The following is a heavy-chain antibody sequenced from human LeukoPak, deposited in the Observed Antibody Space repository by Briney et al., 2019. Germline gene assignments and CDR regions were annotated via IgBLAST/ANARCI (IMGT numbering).Heavy chain of an antibody. CDR1: GGSISSYY. CDR2: IYTSGST. Sequence: SETLSLTCTVSGGSISSYYWSWIRQPPGKGLEWIGRIYTSGSTNYNPSLKSRVTMSVDTSKNQFSLKLSSVTAADTAVYYCARDLGSYYGSGSYYNYFDYWGQGTLVTVSS. D-gene: IGHD3-10*01. J-gene: IGHJ4*02. CDR3: ARDLGSYYGSGSYYNYFDY. V-gene: IGHV4-4*07.